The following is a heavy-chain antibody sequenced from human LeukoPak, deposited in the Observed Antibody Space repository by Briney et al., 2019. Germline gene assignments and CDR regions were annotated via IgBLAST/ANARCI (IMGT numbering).Heavy chain of an antibody. J-gene: IGHJ4*02. CDR2: IYYSGST. CDR1: GGSISSSSYY. V-gene: IGHV4-39*01. Sequence: SETLSLTCTVSGGSISSSSYYWGWIRQPPGKGLEWIGSIYYSGSTYYNPSLKSRVTISVDTSKNQFSLKLSSVTAADTAMYYCARTVVNYFDYWGQGTLVTVSS. CDR3: ARTVVNYFDY.